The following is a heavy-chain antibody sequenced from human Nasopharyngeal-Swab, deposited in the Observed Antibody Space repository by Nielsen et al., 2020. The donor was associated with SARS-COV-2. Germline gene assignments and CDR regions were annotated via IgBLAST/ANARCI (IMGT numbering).Heavy chain of an antibody. Sequence: ASVKVSCKASGYTFTNYGFTWVRQAPGQGLEWIGWISAYDGNTNYAQKLQDRVTMTTDTSTSTAYMELRSLRSDDTAVYYCARDYSVNRYYYYYYYMDVWGKGTTVTVSS. CDR2: ISAYDGNT. V-gene: IGHV1-18*04. CDR3: ARDYSVNRYYYYYYYMDV. J-gene: IGHJ6*03. D-gene: IGHD2-15*01. CDR1: GYTFTNYG.